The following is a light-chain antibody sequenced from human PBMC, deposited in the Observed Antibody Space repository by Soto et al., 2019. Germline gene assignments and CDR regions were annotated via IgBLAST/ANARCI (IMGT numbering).Light chain of an antibody. J-gene: IGKJ1*01. CDR2: GVS. CDR3: QQYGSSPWT. Sequence: ENVLTQSPGTLSLSPGGRATLSCRASQSVSSGHLAWYQQKPGQAHRLLIYGVSSRATGIPDRFSGSGSGTDFALTISRLEPEDCAVYYCQQYGSSPWTFGQGTKVEI. V-gene: IGKV3-20*01. CDR1: QSVSSGH.